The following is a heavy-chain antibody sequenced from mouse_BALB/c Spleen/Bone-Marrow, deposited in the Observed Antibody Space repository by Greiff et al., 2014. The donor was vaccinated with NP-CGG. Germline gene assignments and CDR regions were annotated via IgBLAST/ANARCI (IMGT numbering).Heavy chain of an antibody. D-gene: IGHD4-1*01. J-gene: IGHJ3*01. V-gene: IGHV1S130*01. CDR3: ARYWSGFAY. CDR2: IHPNSGNT. Sequence: LQESGSVLVRPGASVKLSCKASGYTFTSSWMHWAKQRPGQGLEWIGEIHPNSGNTNYNGKFKGKATLTVDTSSSTAYVDLSSLTSEDSAVYYCARYWSGFAYWGQGTLVTVSA. CDR1: GYTFTSSW.